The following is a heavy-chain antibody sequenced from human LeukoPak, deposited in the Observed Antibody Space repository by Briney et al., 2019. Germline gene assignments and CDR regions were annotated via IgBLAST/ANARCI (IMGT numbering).Heavy chain of an antibody. J-gene: IGHJ4*02. CDR3: ARSKSSSLSC. CDR1: GYCFASYS. CDR2: IDPSDSYT. V-gene: IGHV5-10-1*01. Sequence: PGVSLNISCKGSGYCFASYSTSWARQMPGKGREWRDKIDPSDSYTNYSPSFQGHVTIPADKYIRTAYLQWNSLKASDTAMYYCARSKSSSLSCWGQGTLVTVSS. D-gene: IGHD6-13*01.